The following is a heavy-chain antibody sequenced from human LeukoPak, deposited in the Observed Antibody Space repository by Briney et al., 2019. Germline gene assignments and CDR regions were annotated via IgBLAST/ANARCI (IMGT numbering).Heavy chain of an antibody. Sequence: MTSETLSLTCTVSGASVTDYYWSWIRQSPGKGLEWISYIQHSGNSDYNPSLRSRVTTSLDTSKNQFSLNLISVTAADTAVYYCTTGLWGLQSWSQGTLVTVSS. V-gene: IGHV4-59*02. CDR1: GASVTDYY. CDR3: TTGLWGLQS. D-gene: IGHD7-27*01. J-gene: IGHJ5*02. CDR2: IQHSGNS.